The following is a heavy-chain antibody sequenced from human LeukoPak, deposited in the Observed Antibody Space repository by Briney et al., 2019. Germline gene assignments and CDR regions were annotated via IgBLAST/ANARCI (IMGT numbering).Heavy chain of an antibody. Sequence: TGGSLRLSCAVSRFTFSDAWMAWVRQAPGKGLEHVGRIRSQSDGGTADYAAPVKDRFTISRDDSNNMVYLYMNNLKIEDTAMYYCTTGYGTIDFWGQGTLVAVSS. J-gene: IGHJ4*02. CDR3: TTGYGTIDF. V-gene: IGHV3-15*01. CDR1: RFTFSDAW. CDR2: IRSQSDGGTA. D-gene: IGHD2-8*01.